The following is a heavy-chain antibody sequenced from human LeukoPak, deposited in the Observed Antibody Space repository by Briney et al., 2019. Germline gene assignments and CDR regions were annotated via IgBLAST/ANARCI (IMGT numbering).Heavy chain of an antibody. CDR2: ITSSSSRT. J-gene: IGHJ6*03. Sequence: GGSLRLSCSASGFIFSTYNMNWVRQAPGKALEWVSSITSSSSRTFYADSVKGRYTISRDNAKNSLYLQMDSLRAEDTAVYYCARDPYSGGYGAYYYYYMDAWGKGTTVTVSS. D-gene: IGHD1-26*01. V-gene: IGHV3-21*01. CDR3: ARDPYSGGYGAYYYYYMDA. CDR1: GFIFSTYN.